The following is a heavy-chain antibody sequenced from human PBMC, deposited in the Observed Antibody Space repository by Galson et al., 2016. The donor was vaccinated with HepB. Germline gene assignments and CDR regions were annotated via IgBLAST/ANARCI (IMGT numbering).Heavy chain of an antibody. J-gene: IGHJ4*02. CDR1: GFTFSSYS. D-gene: IGHD5-18*01. CDR2: LTSSGGST. V-gene: IGHV3-23*01. Sequence: SLRLSCAASGFTFSSYSTAWVRQAPGKGLEWVSSLTSSGGSTHYTDSVKGRFTISRDNSKNTLYLHMNSLRAEDTAVYYCAKPNTAGPSSYFDCWGQGTLVTVSS. CDR3: AKPNTAGPSSYFDC.